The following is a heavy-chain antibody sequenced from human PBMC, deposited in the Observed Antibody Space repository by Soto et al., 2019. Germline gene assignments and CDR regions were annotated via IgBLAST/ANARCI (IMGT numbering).Heavy chain of an antibody. CDR3: ARVRSRTFDY. J-gene: IGHJ4*02. Sequence: QVQLVQSGAEVKKPGASVKVSCKASGYTFTNYAIGWVRQAPGQGLEWMGWISGHNGITNYAQKLQGRVTTTTDTSTSTTYMEVRSLRSDDTAVYYCARVRSRTFDYWGQGTLVTVSS. V-gene: IGHV1-18*01. CDR2: ISGHNGIT. CDR1: GYTFTNYA.